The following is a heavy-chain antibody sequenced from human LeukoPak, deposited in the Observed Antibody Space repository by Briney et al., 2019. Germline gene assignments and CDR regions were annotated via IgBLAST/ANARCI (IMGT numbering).Heavy chain of an antibody. CDR3: ARDLGAAAGSGYFDY. J-gene: IGHJ4*02. CDR2: ISYDGSNK. Sequence: GGSLRLSCAASGFTFSSHAMHWVRQAPGKGLEWVAVISYDGSNKYYADSVKGRFTISRDNSKNTLYLQMNSLRAEDTAVYYCARDLGAAAGSGYFDYWGQGTLVTVSS. V-gene: IGHV3-30-3*01. D-gene: IGHD6-13*01. CDR1: GFTFSSHA.